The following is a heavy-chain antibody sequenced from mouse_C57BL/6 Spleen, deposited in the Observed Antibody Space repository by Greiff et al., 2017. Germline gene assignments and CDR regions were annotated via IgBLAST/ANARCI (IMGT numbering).Heavy chain of an antibody. CDR3: AITAQATAWFAY. Sequence: VKVVESGPGLVQPSQSLSITCTVSGFSLTSYGVHWVRQSPGQGLEWLGVIWRGGSTDYNAAFMSRLSITKDNSKSQVFFKMNSLQADDTAIYYCAITAQATAWFAYWGQGTLVTVSA. V-gene: IGHV2-5*01. CDR2: IWRGGST. CDR1: GFSLTSYG. J-gene: IGHJ3*01. D-gene: IGHD3-2*02.